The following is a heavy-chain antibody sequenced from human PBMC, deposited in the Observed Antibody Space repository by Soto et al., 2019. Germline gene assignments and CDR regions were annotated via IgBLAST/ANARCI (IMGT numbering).Heavy chain of an antibody. V-gene: IGHV4-30-2*01. D-gene: IGHD1-26*01. Sequence: QLQLQESGSGLVKPSQTLSLTCAVSGGSISSGGYSWSWIRQPPGKGLEWIGYIYHSGSTYYNPSIKSRVTISVDRSKKQFSLQLSSVTAADTAVYYCARAPGYSGNWFDPWGQGTLVTVSS. CDR2: IYHSGST. CDR1: GGSISSGGYS. CDR3: ARAPGYSGNWFDP. J-gene: IGHJ5*02.